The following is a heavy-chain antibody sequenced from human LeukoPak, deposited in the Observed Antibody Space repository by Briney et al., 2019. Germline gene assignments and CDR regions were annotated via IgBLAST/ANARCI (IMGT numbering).Heavy chain of an antibody. V-gene: IGHV1-46*01. D-gene: IGHD3-22*01. CDR2: INPSGGSI. CDR1: GDTFSSYY. J-gene: IGHJ3*01. CDR3: ARGRHYYESSDYYYEGDAFDV. Sequence: ASVKVSCKASGDTFSSYYMHWVQQAPGQGLEWMGIINPSGGSITYAQMFQGRVTMTGDMSTSTVYMELSSLRSEDTSVYYCARGRHYYESSDYYYEGDAFDVWGQGTMVTVS.